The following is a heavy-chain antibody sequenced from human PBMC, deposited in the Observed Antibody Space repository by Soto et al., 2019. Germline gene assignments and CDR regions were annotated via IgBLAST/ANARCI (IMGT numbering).Heavy chain of an antibody. CDR3: ARETYYDFWSGPYYGMDV. V-gene: IGHV3-30-3*01. J-gene: IGHJ6*02. CDR2: ISYDGSNK. Sequence: QVQLVESGGGVVQPGRSLRLSCAASGFTFSSYAMHWVRQAPGKGLEWVAVISYDGSNKYYADSVKGRFTISRDNSKNTLYLQMTSLRAEGRVVYYWARETYYDFWSGPYYGMDVWGQGTTVTVSS. D-gene: IGHD3-3*01. CDR1: GFTFSSYA.